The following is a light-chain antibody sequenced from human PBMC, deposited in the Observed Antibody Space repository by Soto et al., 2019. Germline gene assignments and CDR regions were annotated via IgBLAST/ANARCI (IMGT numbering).Light chain of an antibody. CDR3: QQRSNWLFT. J-gene: IGKJ3*01. CDR2: DAS. CDR1: QSVCSY. V-gene: IGKV3-11*01. Sequence: EIVLTQSPATLSLSPGERATLSCRASQSVCSYLAWYQRKPGQAPRLLIYDASNRATGIPARFSGSGSGTDFTLTISSLEPEDFAVYYCQQRSNWLFTFGPGTKVDIK.